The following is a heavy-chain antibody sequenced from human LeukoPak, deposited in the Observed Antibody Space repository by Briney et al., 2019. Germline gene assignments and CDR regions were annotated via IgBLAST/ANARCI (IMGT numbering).Heavy chain of an antibody. D-gene: IGHD1-1*01. CDR2: ISWNSGSI. Sequence: GGSLRLSCAASGFTFDDYAMHWVRQAPGKGLEWVSGISWNSGSIGYADSVKGRFTISRDNAKNSLYLQMNSLRAEDTAVYYCARGFRGNYYYMDVWGKGTTVTVSS. CDR1: GFTFDDYA. CDR3: ARGFRGNYYYMDV. V-gene: IGHV3-9*01. J-gene: IGHJ6*03.